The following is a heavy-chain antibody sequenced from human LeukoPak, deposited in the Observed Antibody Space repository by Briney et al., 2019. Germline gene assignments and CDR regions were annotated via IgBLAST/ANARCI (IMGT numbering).Heavy chain of an antibody. V-gene: IGHV1-2*02. Sequence: ASVTVSCKASGYTFACYYMHWVRQPPGQGLEWMGWINPNSGGTNYAQKFQGRVTMTSVTSISTAYMELSRLRSDDTAVYYCARRSYGWFGELWDYWGQGTLVTVSS. J-gene: IGHJ4*02. CDR1: GYTFACYY. CDR2: INPNSGGT. CDR3: ARRSYGWFGELWDY. D-gene: IGHD3-10*01.